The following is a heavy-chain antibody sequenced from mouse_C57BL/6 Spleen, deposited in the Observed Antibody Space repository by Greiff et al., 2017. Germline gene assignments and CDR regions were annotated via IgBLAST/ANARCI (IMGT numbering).Heavy chain of an antibody. Sequence: EVQLQESGGGLVQPKGSLKLSCAASGFTFNTYAMHWVRQAPGTGLEWVARIRSKSSNYATYYADSVKDRFTISRDDSQSSLYLQMNNLKTEDTAMYCCVRTYYYGSSYENYYAMDYWGQGTSVTVSS. CDR2: IRSKSSNYAT. CDR1: GFTFNTYA. J-gene: IGHJ4*01. D-gene: IGHD1-1*01. CDR3: VRTYYYGSSYENYYAMDY. V-gene: IGHV10-3*01.